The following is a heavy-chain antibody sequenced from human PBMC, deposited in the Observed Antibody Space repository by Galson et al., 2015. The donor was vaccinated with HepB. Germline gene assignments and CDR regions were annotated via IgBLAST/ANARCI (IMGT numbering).Heavy chain of an antibody. J-gene: IGHJ4*02. CDR2: ISYDGSNK. CDR3: ARVNGAWNY. CDR1: GFTFSSYA. D-gene: IGHD2-8*01. V-gene: IGHV3-30-3*01. Sequence: SLRLSCAASGFTFSSYAMHWVRQAPGKGLEWVAVISYDGSNKYYADSVKGRFTISRDNSKNTLYLQMNSLRAEDTAVYYCARVNGAWNYWGQGTLVTVSS.